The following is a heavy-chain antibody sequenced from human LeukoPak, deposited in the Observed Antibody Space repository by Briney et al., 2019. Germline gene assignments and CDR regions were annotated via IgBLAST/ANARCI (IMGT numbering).Heavy chain of an antibody. CDR2: IYYSGST. V-gene: IGHV4-39*01. CDR3: ARHNLHQREPQH. D-gene: IGHD1-26*01. J-gene: IGHJ1*01. CDR1: GGSISSSDYY. Sequence: SETLSLTCTVSGGSISSSDYYWGRIRQPPGKGLEWIGSIYYSGSTYYNPSLKSRVTISIDTSNNQFSLKLSSVTAADTAVYYCARHNLHQREPQHWGQGTLVTVSS.